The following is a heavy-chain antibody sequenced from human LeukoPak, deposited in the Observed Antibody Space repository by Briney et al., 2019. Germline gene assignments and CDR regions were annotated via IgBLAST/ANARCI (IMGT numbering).Heavy chain of an antibody. CDR1: GYTFSSYG. CDR3: AEVDRRSDLPYYFDY. V-gene: IGHV3-23*01. CDR2: ISASGGST. J-gene: IGHJ4*02. Sequence: PGGSLRLSCAASGYTFSSYGMSWVRQAPGKGLEWVSGISASGGSTYYADSVKGRFTISRDNSRNTLFLQMNSLRAEDTAVYYCAEVDRRSDLPYYFDYWGQGTLVTVSS.